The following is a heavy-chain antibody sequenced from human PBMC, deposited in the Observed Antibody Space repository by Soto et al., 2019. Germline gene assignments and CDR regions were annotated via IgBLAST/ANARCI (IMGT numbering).Heavy chain of an antibody. Sequence: SQTLSLTCAVYGGSFSGYYWSWIRQPPGKGLEWIGEINHSGSTNYNPSLKSRVTISVDTSKNQFSLKLSSVTAADTAVYYCARAVTRDRGAFDIWGQGTMVTVSS. D-gene: IGHD3-10*01. CDR1: GGSFSGYY. CDR3: ARAVTRDRGAFDI. V-gene: IGHV4-34*01. CDR2: INHSGST. J-gene: IGHJ3*02.